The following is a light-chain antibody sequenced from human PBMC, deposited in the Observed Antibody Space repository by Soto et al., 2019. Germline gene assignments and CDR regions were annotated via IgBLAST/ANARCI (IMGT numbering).Light chain of an antibody. CDR1: QVLLYNNTYNY. CDR2: FGS. CDR3: MQALQSLT. V-gene: IGKV2-28*01. J-gene: IGKJ5*01. Sequence: EIVMTESPLTLPVTPLEPAPISCXSSQVLLYNNTYNYLDWYVQKPGQSPQLLIYFGSNRAPGVPDRFSGSGSGTDFTLKINRVEAEDVGTYYCMQALQSLTFGQGTRLEI.